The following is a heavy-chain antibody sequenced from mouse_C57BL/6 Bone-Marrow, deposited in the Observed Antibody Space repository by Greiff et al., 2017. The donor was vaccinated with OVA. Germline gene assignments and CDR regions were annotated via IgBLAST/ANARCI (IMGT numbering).Heavy chain of an antibody. D-gene: IGHD2-10*01. CDR3: ARPYYGNPYALDY. Sequence: EVKLVESGGGLVQPGGSLKLSCAASGFTFSDYYMYWVRQTPEKRLEWVAYISNGGGSTYYPETVKGRFTISRDNAKNTLYLQMSRLKSEDTAMYYCARPYYGNPYALDYWGQGTSVTVSS. J-gene: IGHJ4*01. CDR2: ISNGGGST. V-gene: IGHV5-12*01. CDR1: GFTFSDYY.